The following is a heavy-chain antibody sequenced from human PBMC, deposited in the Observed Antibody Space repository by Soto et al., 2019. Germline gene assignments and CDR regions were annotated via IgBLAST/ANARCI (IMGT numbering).Heavy chain of an antibody. CDR2: ISLYSDGT. CDR1: GYTFSSYG. Sequence: ASVKVSCKTSGYTFSSYGITWVRQAPGQPLEWLGWISLYSDGTNYAQKFQGRVTITADESTSTAYMELSSLRSEDTAVYYCARAKGSGYDYYYWGQGTLVTVSS. D-gene: IGHD5-12*01. CDR3: ARAKGSGYDYYY. V-gene: IGHV1-18*01. J-gene: IGHJ4*02.